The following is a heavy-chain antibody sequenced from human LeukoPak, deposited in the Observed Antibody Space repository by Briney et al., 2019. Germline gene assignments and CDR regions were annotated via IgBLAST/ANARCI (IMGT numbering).Heavy chain of an antibody. CDR1: GYTFTSYG. Sequence: ASVKVSCKASGYTFTSYGISWVRQAPGQGLEWMGWISAYNGNTNYAQKLQGRVTMTTDTSTSTAYMELRSLRSDDTAVYYCARDFYDFWSGPLRQSYYYYGMDVWGQGTTVTVSS. CDR3: ARDFYDFWSGPLRQSYYYYGMDV. V-gene: IGHV1-18*01. CDR2: ISAYNGNT. D-gene: IGHD3-3*01. J-gene: IGHJ6*02.